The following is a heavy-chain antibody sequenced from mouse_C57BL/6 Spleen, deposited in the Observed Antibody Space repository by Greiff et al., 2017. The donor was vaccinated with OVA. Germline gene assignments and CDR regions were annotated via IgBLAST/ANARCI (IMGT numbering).Heavy chain of an antibody. CDR2: IYPGDGDT. J-gene: IGHJ4*01. V-gene: IGHV1-80*01. CDR1: GYAFSSYW. D-gene: IGHD1-1*01. CDR3: ARRMTVVARDYAMDY. Sequence: QVQLQQSGAELVKPGASVKISCKASGYAFSSYWMNWVKQRPGKGLEWIGQIYPGDGDTNYNGKFKGKATLTADKSSSTAYMQLSSLTSEDSAVYVGARRMTVVARDYAMDYWGQGTSVTVSS.